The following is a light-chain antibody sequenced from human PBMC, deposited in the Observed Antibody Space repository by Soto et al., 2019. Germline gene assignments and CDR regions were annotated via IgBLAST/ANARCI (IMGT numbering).Light chain of an antibody. V-gene: IGLV2-14*01. CDR2: DVS. CDR3: SSYISSSTVI. CDR1: SSDVGGYSY. Sequence: QSALTQPASVSGSPGQSITISCTGTSSDVGGYSYVSWYQQHPGKAPKLMIYDVSDRPSGISSRFSGSKSGNTASLTISGLQAEDEADYYCSSYISSSTVIFGGGTQLTVL. J-gene: IGLJ2*01.